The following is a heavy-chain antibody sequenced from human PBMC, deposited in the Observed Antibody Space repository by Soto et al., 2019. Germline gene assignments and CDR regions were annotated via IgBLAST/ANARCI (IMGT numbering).Heavy chain of an antibody. J-gene: IGHJ3*02. CDR3: ARDLPRYCSGGSCRAFDI. V-gene: IGHV3-74*01. CDR2: INSDGSST. Sequence: PGGSLRLSCAASGFTFSSYWMHWVRQAPGKGLVWVSRINSDGSSTSYADSVKGRFTISRDNAKNTLYLQVNSLRAEDTAVYYFARDLPRYCSGGSCRAFDIWAQGTMVTVSS. CDR1: GFTFSSYW. D-gene: IGHD2-15*01.